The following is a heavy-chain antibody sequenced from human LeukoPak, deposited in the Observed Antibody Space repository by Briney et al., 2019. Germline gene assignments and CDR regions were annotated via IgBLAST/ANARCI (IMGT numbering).Heavy chain of an antibody. J-gene: IGHJ4*02. CDR2: ISGSGGST. CDR3: ARDSSSGWLFDY. CDR1: KFTFRNYA. V-gene: IGHV3-23*01. Sequence: GGSLRLSCAAFKFTFRNYAMSWVRQAPGKGLEWVSAISGSGGSTYYADSVKGRFTISRDNSKNTLYLQMNSLRAEDTAVYYCARDSSSGWLFDYWGQGTLVTVSS. D-gene: IGHD6-19*01.